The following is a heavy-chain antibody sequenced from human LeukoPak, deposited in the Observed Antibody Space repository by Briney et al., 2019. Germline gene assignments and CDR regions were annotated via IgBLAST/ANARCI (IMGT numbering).Heavy chain of an antibody. Sequence: PSETLSLTCTVSGGSISSGDYYWSWIRQPPGKGLEWIGYIYYSGSTYYNPSLKSRVTISVDTSKNQFSLKLSSVTAADTAVYYCARGRYGLYNYYYYGMDVWGQGTTVTVSS. CDR1: GGSISSGDYY. V-gene: IGHV4-30-4*01. CDR3: ARGRYGLYNYYYYGMDV. D-gene: IGHD2-2*02. J-gene: IGHJ6*02. CDR2: IYYSGST.